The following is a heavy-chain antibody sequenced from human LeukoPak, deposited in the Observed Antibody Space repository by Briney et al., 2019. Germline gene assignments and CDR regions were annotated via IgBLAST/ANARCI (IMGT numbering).Heavy chain of an antibody. V-gene: IGHV3-30-3*01. Sequence: GGSLSLSCEASEITFSSYAMHWVRQAPGKGLEWVAVISYDGNNKYYADSVKGRFTISRDNSKNTLYVQMNSLRAEDTAVYYCAKGAIFGVVIRYYFDYWGQGTLVTVSS. D-gene: IGHD3-3*01. J-gene: IGHJ4*02. CDR2: ISYDGNNK. CDR3: AKGAIFGVVIRYYFDY. CDR1: EITFSSYA.